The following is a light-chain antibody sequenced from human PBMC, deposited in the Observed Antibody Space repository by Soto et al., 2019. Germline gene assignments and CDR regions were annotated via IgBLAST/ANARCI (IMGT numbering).Light chain of an antibody. CDR3: QQYYRTPPT. CDR1: QSILHSSTNRNY. V-gene: IGKV4-1*01. J-gene: IGKJ1*01. CDR2: WAS. Sequence: DIVMSQSPDSLAVSLGERATFNCKSSQSILHSSTNRNYLAWYQQKPGQPLRPLFYWASTRASGVPDRFSASGSATDFTPTISTLQAEDVAVYHCQQYYRTPPTFGQGTKVDIK.